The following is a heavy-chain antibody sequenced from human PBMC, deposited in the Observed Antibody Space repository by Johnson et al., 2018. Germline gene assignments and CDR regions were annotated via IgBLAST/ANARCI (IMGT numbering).Heavy chain of an antibody. CDR2: INPNGGST. D-gene: IGHD3-10*01. CDR3: ARDAPGIPY. Sequence: QVQLVESGAEVKKPGASVKVSCKASGYTFTTYYIHWVRQAPGQGLEWMGLINPNGGSTIYAEKFQGRVTMTRDMSTSTVNMELSSLRSEATAVYYCARDAPGIPYWGQGTLVTVSS. J-gene: IGHJ4*02. V-gene: IGHV1-46*01. CDR1: GYTFTTYY.